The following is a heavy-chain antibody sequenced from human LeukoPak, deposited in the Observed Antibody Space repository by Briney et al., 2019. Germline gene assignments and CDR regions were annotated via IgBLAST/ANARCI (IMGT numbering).Heavy chain of an antibody. Sequence: GGSLRLSCVASGFTFSSYLLSWVRQAPGKGLEWVAYIRPDGSQQFYVDSVKGRFTISRDNTKNSVYLQMNSLRAEDTAVYYCVSNSRALYGSGSYYDPRHFDYWGQGTLVTVSS. J-gene: IGHJ4*02. D-gene: IGHD3-10*01. V-gene: IGHV3-7*01. CDR1: GFTFSSYL. CDR3: VSNSRALYGSGSYYDPRHFDY. CDR2: IRPDGSQQ.